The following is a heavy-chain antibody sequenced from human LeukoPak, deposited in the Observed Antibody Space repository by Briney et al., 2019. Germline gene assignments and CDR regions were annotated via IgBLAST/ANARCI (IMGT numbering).Heavy chain of an antibody. Sequence: GGSLRLSCAASGFTFSSYSMNWVRQAPGKGLEWVSSISSSSSSIYYADSVKGRFTVSRDNAKNSLYLQMNSLRVEDTAVYYCARELSGYSSGWYSSWFDPWGQGTLVTVSS. V-gene: IGHV3-21*01. CDR2: ISSSSSSI. D-gene: IGHD6-19*01. J-gene: IGHJ5*02. CDR3: ARELSGYSSGWYSSWFDP. CDR1: GFTFSSYS.